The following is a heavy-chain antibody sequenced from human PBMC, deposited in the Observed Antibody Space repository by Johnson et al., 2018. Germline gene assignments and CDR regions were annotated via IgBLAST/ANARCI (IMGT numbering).Heavy chain of an antibody. V-gene: IGHV3-74*01. CDR2: ISTDGSGT. D-gene: IGHD1-14*01. J-gene: IGHJ3*02. CDR3: VTTTGNAFNT. Sequence: EVQLVETGGGLVQPGGSLTLSCAASGLTFSNKWIHWVRQVPGKGLLWVSHISTDGSGTNYADSVKGRFTVSRDSVRNTGYLPMSTLGVADTAVYYCVTTTGNAFNTWGQGTVVTVSS. CDR1: GLTFSNKW.